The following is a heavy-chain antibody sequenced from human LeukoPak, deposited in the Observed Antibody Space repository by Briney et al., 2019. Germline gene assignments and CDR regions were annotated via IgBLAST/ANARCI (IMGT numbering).Heavy chain of an antibody. CDR1: GGSISNYY. CDR2: VYYTGST. D-gene: IGHD6-6*01. J-gene: IGHJ5*02. V-gene: IGHV4-59*08. CDR3: TRRGGSSSSDWFDP. Sequence: SETLSLTCTVSGGSISNYYWSWIRQPPGKGLEWIGYVYYTGSTSYNPSLKSRVTISGDTSKNQYSLKLSSVTAADTAVYYCTRRGGSSSSDWFDPWGQGTLVIVSS.